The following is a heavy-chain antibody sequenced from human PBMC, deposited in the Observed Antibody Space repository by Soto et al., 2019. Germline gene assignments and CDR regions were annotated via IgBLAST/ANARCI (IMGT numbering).Heavy chain of an antibody. V-gene: IGHV1-46*01. CDR1: GYTFTSYY. CDR2: INPSGGST. CDR3: AREITGTTKRGVVWFDP. J-gene: IGHJ5*02. D-gene: IGHD1-7*01. Sequence: ASVKVSCKASGYTFTSYYMHWVRQAPGQGLEWMGIINPSGGSTSYAQKFQGRVTMTRDTSTSTVYMELSSLRSEDTAVYYCAREITGTTKRGVVWFDPWGQGTLVTVPS.